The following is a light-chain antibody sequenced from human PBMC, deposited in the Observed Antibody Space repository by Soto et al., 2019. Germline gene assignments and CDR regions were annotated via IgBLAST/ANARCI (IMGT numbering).Light chain of an antibody. CDR3: CSYAGASSSLL. CDR1: SRDIGSYNF. V-gene: IGLV2-11*01. CDR2: DVT. Sequence: QSALTQPRSVSGSPGQSVTISCTGSSRDIGSYNFVSWFQQDPGKAPKLIIYDVTKRPSGVPDRFSASKSGNTASLTISGLQAEDEADYYCCSYAGASSSLLFGGGTNVTVL. J-gene: IGLJ3*02.